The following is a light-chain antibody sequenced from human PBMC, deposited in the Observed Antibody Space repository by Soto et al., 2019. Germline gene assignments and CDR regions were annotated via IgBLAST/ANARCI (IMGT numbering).Light chain of an antibody. CDR3: QQYNNWPFT. CDR1: QSVSSN. CDR2: GAS. J-gene: IGKJ3*01. V-gene: IGKV3-15*01. Sequence: EIGMTQSPATLSVSPEERATLSCRASQSVSSNLAWYQQKPGQAPRLLIYGASTRATGIPARFSGSGSGTEFTLTISSLQSEDFAVYYCQQYNNWPFTFGPGTKVDFK.